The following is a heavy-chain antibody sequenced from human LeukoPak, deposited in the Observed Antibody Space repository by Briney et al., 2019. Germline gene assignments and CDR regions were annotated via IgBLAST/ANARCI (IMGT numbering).Heavy chain of an antibody. D-gene: IGHD3-3*01. Sequence: PGRSLRLSCAASGFTFDDYAMHWVRQAPGKGLEWVSGISWNSGSIGYADSVKGRFTISRDNAKNSLYLQMNSLRAEDTALYYCASSPIYDFWSGYRASVGGMDVWGQGTTVTVSS. J-gene: IGHJ6*02. V-gene: IGHV3-9*01. CDR2: ISWNSGSI. CDR1: GFTFDDYA. CDR3: ASSPIYDFWSGYRASVGGMDV.